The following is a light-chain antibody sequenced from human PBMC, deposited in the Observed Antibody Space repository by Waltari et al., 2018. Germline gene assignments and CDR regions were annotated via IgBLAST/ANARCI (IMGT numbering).Light chain of an antibody. CDR1: SSNIGSNA. CDR2: SNN. CDR3: AAWDDSLDGSWV. V-gene: IGLV1-44*01. Sequence: QSVLTQPPSASGTPGQRVTIPCSGSSSNIGSNAVNWYQPLPGTAPKLLIYSNNKRPSGVPDRFSGSKSGTSASLAISGLLSQDEADYYCAAWDDSLDGSWVFGGGTKLTVL. J-gene: IGLJ3*02.